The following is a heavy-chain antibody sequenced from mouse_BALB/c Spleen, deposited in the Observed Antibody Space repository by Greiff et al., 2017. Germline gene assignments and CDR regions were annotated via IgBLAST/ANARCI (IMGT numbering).Heavy chain of an antibody. J-gene: IGHJ2*01. CDR1: GFTFSSYA. V-gene: IGHV5-6-5*01. CDR2: ISSGGST. D-gene: IGHD2-3*01. Sequence: EVMLVESGGGLVKPGGSLKLSCAASGFTFSSYAMSWVRQTPEKRLEWVASISSGGSTYYPDSVKGRFTISRDNARNILYLQMSSLRSEDTAMYYCARDPDGYSDYWGQGTTLTVSS. CDR3: ARDPDGYSDY.